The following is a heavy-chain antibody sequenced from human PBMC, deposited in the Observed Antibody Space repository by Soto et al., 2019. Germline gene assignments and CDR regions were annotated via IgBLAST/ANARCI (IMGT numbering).Heavy chain of an antibody. CDR3: ARDLPGYCTSTSCFYGMDV. CDR1: GYTFTSYA. V-gene: IGHV1-3*01. D-gene: IGHD2-2*01. CDR2: VNSGNGDT. J-gene: IGHJ6*02. Sequence: VASVKVSCKASGYTFTSYAIHWVRQAPGQRLECMGWVNSGNGDTKYSQKFQGRVTITRDTSASTAYMELSSLRSEDTAVYYCARDLPGYCTSTSCFYGMDVWGQGTTVTVSS.